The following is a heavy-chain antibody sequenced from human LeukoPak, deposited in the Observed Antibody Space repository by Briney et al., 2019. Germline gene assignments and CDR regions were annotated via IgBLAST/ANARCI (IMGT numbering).Heavy chain of an antibody. CDR2: IYYSGST. Sequence: SETLSRTCTVSGGSISSYYWSCIRQPPGKGLEWIGYIYYSGSTNYNPSLKSRVTISVDRSKNQFSLKLSSVTAADTAVYYCARGSYSVDYWGQGTLVTVSS. D-gene: IGHD1-26*01. CDR3: ARGSYSVDY. J-gene: IGHJ4*02. V-gene: IGHV4-59*01. CDR1: GGSISSYY.